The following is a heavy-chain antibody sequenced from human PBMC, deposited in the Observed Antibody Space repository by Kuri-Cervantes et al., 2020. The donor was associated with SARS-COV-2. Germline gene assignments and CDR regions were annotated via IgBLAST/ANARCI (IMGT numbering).Heavy chain of an antibody. CDR1: GYTFTSYG. J-gene: IGHJ6*03. CDR3: ARVLAGYGYYMDV. D-gene: IGHD5-18*01. Sequence: GESLKISCKASGYTFTSYGISWVRQAPGQGLEWMGWISAYNGNTNYAQKLQGRVTMTTDTSTSTAYMELRSLRSDDTAVYYCARVLAGYGYYMDVWGKGTTVTVSS. CDR2: ISAYNGNT. V-gene: IGHV1-18*01.